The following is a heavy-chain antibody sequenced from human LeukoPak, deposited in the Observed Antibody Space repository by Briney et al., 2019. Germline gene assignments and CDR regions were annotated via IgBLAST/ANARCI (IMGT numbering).Heavy chain of an antibody. J-gene: IGHJ5*02. Sequence: PSETLSLTCTVSGGSISSYYWSWIRQPPGKGLEWIGYIYYSGSTNYNPSLKSRVTISVDTSKNQFSLKLSSVTAADTAVYYCASSPAVVVTTTLGWFDPWGQGTLVPVSS. CDR1: GGSISSYY. CDR2: IYYSGST. V-gene: IGHV4-59*08. D-gene: IGHD2-2*01. CDR3: ASSPAVVVTTTLGWFDP.